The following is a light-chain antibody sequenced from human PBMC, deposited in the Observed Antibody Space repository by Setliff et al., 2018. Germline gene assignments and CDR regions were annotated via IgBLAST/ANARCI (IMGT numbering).Light chain of an antibody. J-gene: IGLJ1*01. CDR2: DVS. CDR1: SSDVGGYNY. Sequence: QSALTQPPSASGSPGQSVTISCTGTSSDVGGYNYVSWYQQHPGKAPKLMIYDVSKRPSGVPDRFSGSKSGNTASLTISGLQAEDEAEYYCCSYAGSYTYVFGTGTKVTVL. V-gene: IGLV2-11*01. CDR3: CSYAGSYTYV.